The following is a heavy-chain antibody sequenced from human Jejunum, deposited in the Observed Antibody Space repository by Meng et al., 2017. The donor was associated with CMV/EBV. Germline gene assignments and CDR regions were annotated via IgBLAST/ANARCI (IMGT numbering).Heavy chain of an antibody. J-gene: IGHJ4*02. Sequence: VPLQESGPGLVKPSWTLSLICTVSCYSIRSYYWSWIRQPPGKGLEWIGYIYYTGSTSYHPSLKSRVTISVDTSKSQFSLKMTSVTAADTAGYYCAREWSSFDYWSQGTLVTVSS. CDR1: CYSIRSYY. CDR3: AREWSSFDY. V-gene: IGHV4-59*01. CDR2: IYYTGST. D-gene: IGHD3-10*01.